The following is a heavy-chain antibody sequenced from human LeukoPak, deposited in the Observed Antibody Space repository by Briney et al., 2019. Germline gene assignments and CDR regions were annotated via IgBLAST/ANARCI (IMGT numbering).Heavy chain of an antibody. D-gene: IGHD3-10*01. CDR1: GYTFATYG. CDR2: ISAYNGDT. V-gene: IGHV1-18*01. J-gene: IGHJ3*02. CDR3: ARGAAQRVLDAFDI. Sequence: ASVKVSCKASGYTFATYGISWVRQAPGQGLEWMGWISAYNGDTNYAQKLQGGVTMTTDTSTSTAYMELRSLRSDDTAVYYCARGAAQRVLDAFDIWGQGTMVTVSS.